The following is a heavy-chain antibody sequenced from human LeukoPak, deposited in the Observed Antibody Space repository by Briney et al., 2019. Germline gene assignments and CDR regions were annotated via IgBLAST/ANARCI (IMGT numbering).Heavy chain of an antibody. D-gene: IGHD3-22*01. CDR1: GGSISSYY. CDR3: ARLTLGYYYDSSGYFDY. J-gene: IGHJ4*02. V-gene: IGHV4-59*01. Sequence: PSETLSLTCTVSGGSISSYYWSWIRQPPGKGLEWIGYIYYSGSTNYNPSLKSRVTISVDTSKNQFSLKLSSVTAADTAVYYCARLTLGYYYDSSGYFDYWGQGTLVTVSS. CDR2: IYYSGST.